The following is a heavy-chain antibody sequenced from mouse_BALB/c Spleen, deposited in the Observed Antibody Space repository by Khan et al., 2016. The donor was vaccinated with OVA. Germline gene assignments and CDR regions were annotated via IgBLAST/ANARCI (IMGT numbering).Heavy chain of an antibody. D-gene: IGHD2-14*01. J-gene: IGHJ3*01. CDR2: IWSGGNT. CDR1: GFSLTTYG. CDR3: GRNYYMYDFTY. Sequence: QVQLKESGPGLLQPSQSLSITCTVTGFSLTTYGVHWVRQSPGKGLEWLGLIWSGGNTDYNTAFISSLSISMDNSKSQAFFKMNSLQTIDTASHYCGRNYYMYDFTYWGQGTLVTVTA. V-gene: IGHV2-4-1*01.